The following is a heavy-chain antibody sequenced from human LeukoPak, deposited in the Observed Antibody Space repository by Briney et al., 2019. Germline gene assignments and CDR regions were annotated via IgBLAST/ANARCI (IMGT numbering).Heavy chain of an antibody. CDR2: MNPKSGNT. CDR1: GYTFTRYD. D-gene: IGHD4-23*01. J-gene: IGHJ4*02. Sequence: ASVKVSCKASGYTFTRYDINWVRRATGQGLEWMGWMNPKSGNTGHAQKFQGRVTITADESTSTAYMELSSLRSEDTAVYYCEVTLPHFDYWGQGTLVTVPS. CDR3: EVTLPHFDY. V-gene: IGHV1-8*03.